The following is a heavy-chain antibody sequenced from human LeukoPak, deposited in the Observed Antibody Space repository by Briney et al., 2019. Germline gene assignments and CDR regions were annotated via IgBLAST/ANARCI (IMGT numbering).Heavy chain of an antibody. V-gene: IGHV3-66*01. CDR2: IYSGGST. D-gene: IGHD6-6*01. CDR3: ARYQLPPLGIAARPGAFDI. J-gene: IGHJ3*02. CDR1: GFTFSSYS. Sequence: QSGGSLRLSCAASGFTFSSYSMNWVRQAPGKGLEWVSVIYSGGSTYYADSVKGRFTISRDNSKNTLYLQMNSLRAEDTAVYYCARYQLPPLGIAARPGAFDIWGQGTMVTVSS.